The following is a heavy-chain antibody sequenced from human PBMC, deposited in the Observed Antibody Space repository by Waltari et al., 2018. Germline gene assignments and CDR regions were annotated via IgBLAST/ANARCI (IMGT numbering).Heavy chain of an antibody. CDR2: IRSGAGRIT. Sequence: QVQLVESGGGLVKPGGSLRLSCEASGFTFSDYYMNWIRQAPGKGLECVSYIRSGAGRITSYADSVKGRFTISRDNTRNSLYLQMNSLRAEDTAVYYCARAGAMDVWGQGTTVTVSS. V-gene: IGHV3-11*01. J-gene: IGHJ6*02. CDR3: ARAGAMDV. CDR1: GFTFSDYY.